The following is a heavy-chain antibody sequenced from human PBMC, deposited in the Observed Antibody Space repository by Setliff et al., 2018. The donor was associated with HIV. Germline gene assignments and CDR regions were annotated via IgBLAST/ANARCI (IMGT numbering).Heavy chain of an antibody. CDR2: IYTSGST. CDR1: GGSISSYY. D-gene: IGHD2-2*01. CDR3: ARDGCTSTSCYFIRAFDT. V-gene: IGHV4-4*07. Sequence: PSETLSLTCTVPGGSISSYYWSWIRQPAGKGLEWIGRIYTSGSTNYNPSLKGRVTMSVDTSKNQFSLNLSSVTAADTAVYYCARDGCTSTSCYFIRAFDTWGQGTMVTVSS. J-gene: IGHJ3*02.